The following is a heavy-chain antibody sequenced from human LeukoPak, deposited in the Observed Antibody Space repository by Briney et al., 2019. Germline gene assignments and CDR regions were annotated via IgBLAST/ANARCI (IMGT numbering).Heavy chain of an antibody. Sequence: GGSLRLSCAASGFPFSIYWMTWVRQAPGKGLEWVANIKPDGSEKYYVDSAKGRFTISRDNAKNSLYLQMNSLRAEDTAVYYCVRGSSGTVVRGVSWAWFDPWGQGTLVSVSS. CDR2: IKPDGSEK. D-gene: IGHD3-10*01. J-gene: IGHJ5*02. V-gene: IGHV3-7*05. CDR1: GFPFSIYW. CDR3: VRGSSGTVVRGVSWAWFDP.